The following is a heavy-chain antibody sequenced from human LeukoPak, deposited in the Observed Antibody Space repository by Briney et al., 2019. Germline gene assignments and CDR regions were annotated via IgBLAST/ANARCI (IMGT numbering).Heavy chain of an antibody. CDR3: ARDNGDYWFDY. D-gene: IGHD4-17*01. Sequence: PSETLSLTCTVSGGSISGYYWSWIRQPPGKGLEWIGYIYYSGGTNYNPSLKSRVTISVDTSKNQFSLKLSSVTAADTAVYYCARDNGDYWFDYWGQGTLVTVSS. V-gene: IGHV4-59*12. CDR2: IYYSGGT. J-gene: IGHJ4*02. CDR1: GGSISGYY.